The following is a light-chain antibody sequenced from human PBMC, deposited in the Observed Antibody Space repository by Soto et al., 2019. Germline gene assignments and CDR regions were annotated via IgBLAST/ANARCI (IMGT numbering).Light chain of an antibody. CDR3: QQSYNIPRT. CDR1: QSISNH. CDR2: AAS. J-gene: IGKJ1*01. Sequence: DIQMTQSPSSLSASAEDRVIITCRASQSISNHLNWYQQKPGKAPKLLIYAASSLQSGVPSRFSGSGSGTDFTLTISSLQPEDFATYYCQQSYNIPRTFGQGTKVDIK. V-gene: IGKV1-39*01.